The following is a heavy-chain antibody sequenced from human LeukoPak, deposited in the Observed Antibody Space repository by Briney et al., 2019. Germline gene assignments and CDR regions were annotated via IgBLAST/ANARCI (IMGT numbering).Heavy chain of an antibody. CDR3: ASVLYCGADCYSGRYFFDY. J-gene: IGHJ4*02. Sequence: ASVKVSCKASGYTFSAYYMHWVRQAPGQGLEWMGWINPNSGGTSYAQKFQGRVTMTRDTSTSTVYMELSSLRSEDTAVYYCASVLYCGADCYSGRYFFDYWGQGTLVTVSS. CDR1: GYTFSAYY. CDR2: INPNSGGT. D-gene: IGHD2-21*02. V-gene: IGHV1-2*02.